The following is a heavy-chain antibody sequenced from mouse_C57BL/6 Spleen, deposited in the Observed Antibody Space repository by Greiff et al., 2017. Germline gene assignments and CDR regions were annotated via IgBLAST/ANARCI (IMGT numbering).Heavy chain of an antibody. CDR1: GYSFTDYN. J-gene: IGHJ1*03. D-gene: IGHD1-1*01. V-gene: IGHV1-39*01. CDR2: INPNYGTT. CDR3: ARRGDYGSSYEYFDV. Sequence: EVKLMESGPELVKPGASVKISCKASGYSFTDYNMNWVKQSNGKSLEWIGVINPNYGTTSYNQKFKGKATLTVDQSSSTAYMQLNSLTSEDSAVYYCARRGDYGSSYEYFDVWGTGTTVTVSS.